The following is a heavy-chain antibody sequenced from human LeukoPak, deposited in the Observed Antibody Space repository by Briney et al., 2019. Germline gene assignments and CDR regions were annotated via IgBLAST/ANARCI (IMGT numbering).Heavy chain of an antibody. J-gene: IGHJ4*02. CDR3: ARVGYYASGPFSYFDY. CDR1: GGTFSTYA. V-gene: IGHV1-69*04. Sequence: SVKVSCKASGGTFSTYAISWVRQAPGQGLEWVGRIVPILGTANYAQNFQGRVTITADRSTTTAYMELSSLRSEDTAVYYCARVGYYASGPFSYFDYWGQGTLVTVSS. D-gene: IGHD3-10*01. CDR2: IVPILGTA.